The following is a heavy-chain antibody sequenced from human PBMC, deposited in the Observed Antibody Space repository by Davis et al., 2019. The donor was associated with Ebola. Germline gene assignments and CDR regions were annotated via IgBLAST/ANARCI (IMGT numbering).Heavy chain of an antibody. Sequence: MPSDPLSPTFAPPGGSTSSAAYSWTWILQPPGKGLDWIGYIYPSAITSYNSSLDSPASISIDNTNHQFSLKLSSVTAADTAVYYCARGGGIQLWLRRRLDPWGQGTLVTVSS. J-gene: IGHJ5*02. D-gene: IGHD5-18*01. CDR3: ARGGGIQLWLRRRLDP. CDR2: IYPSAIT. V-gene: IGHV4-30-2*01. CDR1: GGSTSSAAYS.